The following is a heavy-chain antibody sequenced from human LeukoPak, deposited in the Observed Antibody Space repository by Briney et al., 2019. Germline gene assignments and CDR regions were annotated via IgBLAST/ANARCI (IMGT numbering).Heavy chain of an antibody. J-gene: IGHJ3*02. D-gene: IGHD2-2*01. Sequence: GGSLRLSCAVSGFTFSSYWMHWVRQAPGKGLVWVSRINSDGSSTSYADSVKGRFTISRDNAKNTLYLQMNSLRAEDTAVYYCARVGSLVVPGSPFDAFDIWGQGTMVTVSS. V-gene: IGHV3-74*01. CDR2: INSDGSST. CDR1: GFTFSSYW. CDR3: ARVGSLVVPGSPFDAFDI.